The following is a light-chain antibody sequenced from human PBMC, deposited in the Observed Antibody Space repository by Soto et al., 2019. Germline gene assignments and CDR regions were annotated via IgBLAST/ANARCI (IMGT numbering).Light chain of an antibody. J-gene: IGLJ1*01. CDR2: DVR. CDR3: CSNTTSSTYV. CDR1: SSDIGSYNY. V-gene: IGLV2-14*01. Sequence: QSALTQPASVSGSPGQSITISCTGTSSDIGSYNYVSWFQQHPGKAPKLMIYDVRNRPSGVSNRFSGSKSGNTASLVISGLQAEDEADYYCCSNTTSSTYVFGTGTKLTVL.